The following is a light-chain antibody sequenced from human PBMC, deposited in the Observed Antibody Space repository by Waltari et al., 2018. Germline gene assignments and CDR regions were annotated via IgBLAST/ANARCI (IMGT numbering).Light chain of an antibody. Sequence: TSRAMQRITIWLAWYQQKPGKAPKLLIYKASTLEGGVPSRFSGSGSGTEFTLTISSLQPDDFATYHCQQYNSYPYTFGQGTKLEIK. CDR1: QRITIW. V-gene: IGKV1-5*03. CDR3: QQYNSYPYT. CDR2: KAS. J-gene: IGKJ2*01.